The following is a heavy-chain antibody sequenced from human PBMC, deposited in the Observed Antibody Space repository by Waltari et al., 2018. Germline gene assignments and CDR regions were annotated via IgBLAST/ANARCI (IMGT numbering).Heavy chain of an antibody. J-gene: IGHJ3*02. V-gene: IGHV3-74*01. CDR1: GCAFSSVW. CDR3: TRDSPSWI. CDR2: INSDGSDT. Sequence: EGQLVESGGGLVQPGGSLKLAGAASGCAFSSVWRHWVRQVPGQGLVWVSRINSDGSDTSYADSVRGRFTVSRDNAKNMVYLQMKSLRAEDTAIYYCTRDSPSWIWGQGTMVSVSS.